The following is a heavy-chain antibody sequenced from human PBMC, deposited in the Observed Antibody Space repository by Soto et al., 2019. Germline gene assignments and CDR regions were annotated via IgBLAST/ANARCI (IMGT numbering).Heavy chain of an antibody. J-gene: IGHJ3*02. V-gene: IGHV3-21*01. CDR2: ISSSSSYI. Sequence: PGGSLRLSCAASGFTFSSYSMNWVRQAPGRGLEWVSSISSSSSYIYYADSVKGRFTISRDNAKNSLYLQMNSLRAEDTAVCYCARVAYCGGDCYTGHGAFDIWGQGTMVTVSS. D-gene: IGHD2-21*02. CDR1: GFTFSSYS. CDR3: ARVAYCGGDCYTGHGAFDI.